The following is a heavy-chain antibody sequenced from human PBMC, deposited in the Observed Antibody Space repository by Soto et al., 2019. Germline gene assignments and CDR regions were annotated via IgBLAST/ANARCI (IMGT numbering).Heavy chain of an antibody. J-gene: IGHJ6*02. D-gene: IGHD2-2*01. V-gene: IGHV1-69*13. Sequence: SVKVSCKASGGTFSSYAINWVRQAPGQGLEWMGGIIPIFGTANYAQKFQGRVTITADESTSTAYMELSSLRSEDTAVYYCARGRGYCMSTSCYVGYYYYGMDDWGQGTTVTVSS. CDR3: ARGRGYCMSTSCYVGYYYYGMDD. CDR2: IIPIFGTA. CDR1: GGTFSSYA.